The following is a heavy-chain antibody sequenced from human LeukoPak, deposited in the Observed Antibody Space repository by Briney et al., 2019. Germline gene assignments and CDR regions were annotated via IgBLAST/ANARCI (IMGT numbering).Heavy chain of an antibody. CDR1: GYTFTSHD. V-gene: IGHV1-8*02. CDR2: MNPNSGNT. J-gene: IGHJ4*02. Sequence: GASVKVSCKASGYTFTSHDINWVRQATGQGLEWMGWMNPNSGNTGYAQKFQGRVTMTRNTSISTAYMELSSLRSKDTAVYYCARVPPHRDYDSSGYYKYYFDYWGQGTLVTVSS. D-gene: IGHD3-22*01. CDR3: ARVPPHRDYDSSGYYKYYFDY.